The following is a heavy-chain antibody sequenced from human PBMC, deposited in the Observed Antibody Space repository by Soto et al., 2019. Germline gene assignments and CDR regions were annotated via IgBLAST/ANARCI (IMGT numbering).Heavy chain of an antibody. D-gene: IGHD6-6*01. CDR3: AKRSSSSTFVS. J-gene: IGHJ4*02. CDR1: GFTFSSYA. V-gene: IGHV3-23*01. Sequence: EVQLLESGGGLVQPGGSLRLSCAASGFTFSSYAMSWVRQAPGKGLEWVSGISGSADSTYYADSVKGRFTISRDNSKNTLYLQMNSLRAEDTAVYYCAKRSSSSTFVSWGQGTLVTVSS. CDR2: ISGSADST.